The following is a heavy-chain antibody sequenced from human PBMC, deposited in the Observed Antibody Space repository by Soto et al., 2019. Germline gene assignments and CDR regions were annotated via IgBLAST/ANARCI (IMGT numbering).Heavy chain of an antibody. CDR1: GFTFSSYA. CDR2: ISGSGGST. CDR3: AKDGGDYDFWSGYYQGYYYYGMDV. V-gene: IGHV3-23*01. J-gene: IGHJ6*02. Sequence: GGSLRLSCAASGFTFSSYAMSWVRQAPGKGLEWVSAISGSGGSTYYADSVKGRFTISRDNSKNTLYLQMNSLRAEDTAVYYCAKDGGDYDFWSGYYQGYYYYGMDVWGQGTTVTVSS. D-gene: IGHD3-3*01.